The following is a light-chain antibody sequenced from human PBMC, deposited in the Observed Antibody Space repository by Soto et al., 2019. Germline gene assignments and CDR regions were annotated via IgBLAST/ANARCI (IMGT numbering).Light chain of an antibody. CDR1: ESVRSN. Sequence: EIVMTQSPATLSVPPGDRATLSCRASESVRSNLAWYQQKPGQAPRLLIYGASIRAADIPARFSGSGSGTEFTLTISTLQSEDFAVYYCQQYYDWPTITFGQGTQLE. CDR3: QQYYDWPTIT. J-gene: IGKJ5*01. CDR2: GAS. V-gene: IGKV3-15*01.